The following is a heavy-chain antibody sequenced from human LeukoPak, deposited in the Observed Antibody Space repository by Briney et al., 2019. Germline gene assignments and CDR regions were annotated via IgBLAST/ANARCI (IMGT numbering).Heavy chain of an antibody. CDR1: GGTFSSYA. Sequence: GASVKVSCKASGGTFSSYAISWVRQAPGQGLEWMGGIIPIFGTANYAQKFQGRVTITADESTSTAYMDLSSLTYEDTAVYYCARGIPIDYADYDWFGPWGQGTLVTV. D-gene: IGHD4-17*01. J-gene: IGHJ5*02. V-gene: IGHV1-69*13. CDR2: IIPIFGTA. CDR3: ARGIPIDYADYDWFGP.